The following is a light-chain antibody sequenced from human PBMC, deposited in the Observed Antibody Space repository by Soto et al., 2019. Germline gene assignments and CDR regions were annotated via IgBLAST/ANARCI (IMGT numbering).Light chain of an antibody. CDR2: KAS. J-gene: IGKJ4*01. V-gene: IGKV1-5*03. CDR1: QSLITW. CDR3: QQYNAYPLT. Sequence: DIQMTQSPPTLSASVGDRVTITCRASQSLITWLAWYQQKPGKAPKLLIHKASSLGSGVPSRFSGSGSGTELTLTISSLQPDDFATYYCQQYNAYPLTFGGGTKVEIK.